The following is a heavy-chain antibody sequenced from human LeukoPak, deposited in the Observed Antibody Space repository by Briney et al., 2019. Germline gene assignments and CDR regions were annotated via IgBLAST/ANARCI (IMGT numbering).Heavy chain of an antibody. Sequence: ASVKVSCKASGYTFTSYGISWVRQAPGQGLEWMGWISAYNGNTNYAQKLQGRVTMTTDTSTSTVYMELRSLRSDDTAVYYCARDDRTHYYDSSGGYWGQGTLVTVSS. CDR3: ARDDRTHYYDSSGGY. CDR2: ISAYNGNT. D-gene: IGHD3-22*01. J-gene: IGHJ4*02. V-gene: IGHV1-18*01. CDR1: GYTFTSYG.